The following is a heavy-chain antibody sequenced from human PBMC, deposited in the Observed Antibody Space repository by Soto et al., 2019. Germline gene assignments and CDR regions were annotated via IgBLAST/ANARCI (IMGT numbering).Heavy chain of an antibody. CDR1: GDTFNFYS. Sequence: QVQLVQSGAEVKSAGSSVKVSCKASGDTFNFYSINWVRQAPGLGLEWVGRVNPILSMSNYAQRFQGRVTMTAAKSTGTANMQLSSLISEVTAIYYGANNYASEYRAFDSWGQGALVTVSS. CDR3: ANNYASEYRAFDS. V-gene: IGHV1-69*02. CDR2: VNPILSMS. J-gene: IGHJ4*02. D-gene: IGHD2-2*01.